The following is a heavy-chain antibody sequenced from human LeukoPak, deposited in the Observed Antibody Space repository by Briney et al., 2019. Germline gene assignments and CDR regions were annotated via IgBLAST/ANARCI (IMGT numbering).Heavy chain of an antibody. CDR1: GGTFSSYA. D-gene: IGHD3-22*01. CDR2: IIPIFGTA. Sequence: SVKVSCKASGGTFSSYAISWVRQAPGQGLEWMGGIIPIFGTANYAQKFQGRVTITADKSTSTAYMELSSLRSEDTAVYYCARGLDYHDSSGPSRDWGQGTLVTVSS. J-gene: IGHJ4*02. V-gene: IGHV1-69*06. CDR3: ARGLDYHDSSGPSRD.